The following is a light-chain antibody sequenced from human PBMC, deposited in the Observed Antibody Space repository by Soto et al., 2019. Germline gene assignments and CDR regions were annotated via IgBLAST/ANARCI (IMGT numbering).Light chain of an antibody. CDR2: AAS. CDR1: QYISTY. Sequence: DIELTQSPSSLSASVGDRVSITCRASQYISTYLNWYQQKPGKAPKLLIYAASNLQSGVPSRFSGRGSGTEFTLTISSLQPEDFATYYCQQPYSTVRTFGQGTKVDIK. V-gene: IGKV1-39*01. J-gene: IGKJ1*01. CDR3: QQPYSTVRT.